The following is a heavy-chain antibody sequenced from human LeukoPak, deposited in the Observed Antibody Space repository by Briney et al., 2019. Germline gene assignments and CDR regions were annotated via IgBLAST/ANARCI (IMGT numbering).Heavy chain of an antibody. D-gene: IGHD2-2*01. CDR3: ARYCSSTSCPRAFDI. V-gene: IGHV4-39*01. CDR2: IYYSGST. J-gene: IGHJ3*02. Sequence: WVRQAPGKGLEWIGSIYYSGSTYYNPSLKSRVTISVDTSKNQFSLKLSSVTAADTAVYYCARYCSSTSCPRAFDIWGQGTMVTVSS.